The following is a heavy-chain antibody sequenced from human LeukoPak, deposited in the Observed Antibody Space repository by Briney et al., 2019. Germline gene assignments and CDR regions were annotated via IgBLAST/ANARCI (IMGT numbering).Heavy chain of an antibody. CDR2: INSDGSST. CDR1: GFSFSRYW. CDR3: ARDQDGMGTTMDL. J-gene: IGHJ4*02. D-gene: IGHD1-1*01. Sequence: GGSLRLSCAASGFSFSRYWMHRVRQAPGEGLMWVSRINSDGSSTWYADSVKGRFTISRDNARNTLSLQMSSLGVEDTALYYCARDQDGMGTTMDLWGQGTQVIVSS. V-gene: IGHV3-74*01.